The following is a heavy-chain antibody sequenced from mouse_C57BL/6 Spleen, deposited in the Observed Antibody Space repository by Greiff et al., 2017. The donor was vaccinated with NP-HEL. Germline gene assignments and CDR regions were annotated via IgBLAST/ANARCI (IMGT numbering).Heavy chain of an antibody. CDR2: INPGSGGT. V-gene: IGHV1-54*01. J-gene: IGHJ1*03. CDR1: GYAFTNYL. CDR3: ARKGYYGYFDV. D-gene: IGHD2-2*01. Sequence: QVQLQQSGAELVRPGTSVKVSCKASGYAFTNYLIEWVKQRPGQGLEWIGVINPGSGGTNYNEKFKGKATLTADKSSSTAYMQLSSLTSEDSAVYFCARKGYYGYFDVWGTGTTVTVSS.